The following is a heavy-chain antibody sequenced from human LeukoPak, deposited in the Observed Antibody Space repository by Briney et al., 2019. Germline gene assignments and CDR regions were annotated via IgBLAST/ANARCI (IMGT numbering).Heavy chain of an antibody. CDR2: ISGSGSST. CDR1: GFTFSSYG. CDR3: AKAWSSSWYFFDY. D-gene: IGHD6-13*01. Sequence: PGGSLRLSCAASGFTFSSYGVSWVRRAPGKGLEWDSAISGSGSSTYYADSVKGRFTISRDNSKNTLYLQMNSLRAEDTAVYYCAKAWSSSWYFFDYWGQGTLVTVSS. V-gene: IGHV3-23*01. J-gene: IGHJ4*02.